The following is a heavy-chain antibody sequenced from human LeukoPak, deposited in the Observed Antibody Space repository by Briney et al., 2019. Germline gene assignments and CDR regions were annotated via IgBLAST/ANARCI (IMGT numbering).Heavy chain of an antibody. CDR3: ARDFQNIATDY. D-gene: IGHD2/OR15-2a*01. CDR1: GFTFRSYW. J-gene: IGHJ4*02. V-gene: IGHV3-7*01. CDR2: IKQDGREK. Sequence: GGSLRLSCAASGFTFRSYWMTWVRQAPGKELEWVAIIKQDGREKYYVDSVKGRFTISRDDTKNSLYLQMNNLRAEDTAVYYCARDFQNIATDYWGQGTLVTVSS.